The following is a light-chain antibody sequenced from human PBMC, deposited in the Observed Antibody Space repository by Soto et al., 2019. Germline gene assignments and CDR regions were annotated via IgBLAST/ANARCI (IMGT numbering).Light chain of an antibody. Sequence: EIVLTQSPGTLSLSPGERATLSCRASQSFSSSYLAWYQQKPGQAPRLLIYGASSRATGIPDRFSGSGSGTDFTLTISRLEPEDFAVYYCHQYGSSPPMTFGQGTKVEIK. CDR1: QSFSSSY. V-gene: IGKV3-20*01. CDR2: GAS. CDR3: HQYGSSPPMT. J-gene: IGKJ1*01.